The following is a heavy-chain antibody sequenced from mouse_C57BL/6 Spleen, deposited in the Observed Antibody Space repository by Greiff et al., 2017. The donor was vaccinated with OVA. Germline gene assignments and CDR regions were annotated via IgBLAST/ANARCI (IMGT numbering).Heavy chain of an antibody. CDR2: ISSGGSYT. Sequence: EVMLVESGGDLVKPGGSLKLSCAASGFTFSSYGMSWVRQTPDKRLEWVATISSGGSYTYYPDSVKGRFTISRDNAKNTLYLQMNSLKSEDTAMYYCARHGYDYDREGDFEYWGQGTTLTVSS. CDR1: GFTFSSYG. D-gene: IGHD2-4*01. J-gene: IGHJ2*01. V-gene: IGHV5-6*02. CDR3: ARHGYDYDREGDFEY.